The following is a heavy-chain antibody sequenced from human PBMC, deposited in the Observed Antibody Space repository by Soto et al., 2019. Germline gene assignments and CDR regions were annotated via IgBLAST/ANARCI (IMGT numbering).Heavy chain of an antibody. Sequence: GGSLRLSCAASGFTFSSYAMSWVRQAPGKGLEWVSAISGSGGSTYYADSVKGRFTISRDNSKNTLYLQMNSLRAEDTAVYYCAKVGNYYDSSGYFWFDPWGQGTLVTVSS. CDR3: AKVGNYYDSSGYFWFDP. CDR1: GFTFSSYA. J-gene: IGHJ5*02. D-gene: IGHD3-22*01. CDR2: ISGSGGST. V-gene: IGHV3-23*01.